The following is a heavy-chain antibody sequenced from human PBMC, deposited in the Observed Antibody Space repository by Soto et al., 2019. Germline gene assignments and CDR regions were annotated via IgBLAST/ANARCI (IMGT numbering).Heavy chain of an antibody. D-gene: IGHD3-10*01. V-gene: IGHV4-4*02. CDR1: SGSISSSNW. CDR2: IYHSGST. Sequence: SETLSLTCAVSSGSISSSNWWSWVRQPPGKGLEWIGEIYHSGSTNYNPSLKSRVTISVDKSKNQFSLKLSSVTAADTAVYYCARDKGRPFMVRGVISSGRYFDYWGQGTLVTVSS. CDR3: ARDKGRPFMVRGVISSGRYFDY. J-gene: IGHJ4*02.